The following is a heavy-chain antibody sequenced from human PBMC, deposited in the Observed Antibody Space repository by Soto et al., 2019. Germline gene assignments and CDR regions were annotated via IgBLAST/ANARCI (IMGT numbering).Heavy chain of an antibody. CDR3: AKGRDIVVVPAAMEH. CDR1: GFTFSSYA. D-gene: IGHD2-2*01. Sequence: GGSLRLSCAASGFTFSSYAMSWVRQAPGKGLEWVSAISGSGGSTYYADSVKGRFTISRDNSKNTLYLQMNSLRAEDTAVYYCAKGRDIVVVPAAMEHWGQGTMVTVSS. V-gene: IGHV3-23*01. J-gene: IGHJ3*01. CDR2: ISGSGGST.